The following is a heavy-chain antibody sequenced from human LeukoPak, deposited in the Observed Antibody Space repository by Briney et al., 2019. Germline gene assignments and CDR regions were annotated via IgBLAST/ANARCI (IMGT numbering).Heavy chain of an antibody. CDR3: AKRPGYGFAFDV. CDR1: GFSFSSYA. Sequence: PGGSLRLSCAASGFSFSSYAMHWVRQAPGKGLEWVSAFNSGGSTYYADSVKGRFTISRDNSKNTLYLQMSSLRAEDTALYYCAKRPGYGFAFDVWGQGTMVTVSS. J-gene: IGHJ3*01. V-gene: IGHV3-23*01. D-gene: IGHD2-15*01. CDR2: FNSGGST.